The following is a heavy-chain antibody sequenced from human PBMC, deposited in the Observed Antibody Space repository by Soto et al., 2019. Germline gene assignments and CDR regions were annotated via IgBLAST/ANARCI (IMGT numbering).Heavy chain of an antibody. D-gene: IGHD3-10*01. V-gene: IGHV1-69*02. Sequence: QVQLVQSGAEVKKPGSETRVSCKGSTETFTFYSINWVRQAPGLGLEWMGRINPILSMSNYAQRFQGRVTMTADKSTSTAYMELSSLRSENTAMYYCASSYGSGYRAFDYWGQGALVTVSS. CDR1: TETFTFYS. CDR2: INPILSMS. CDR3: ASSYGSGYRAFDY. J-gene: IGHJ4*02.